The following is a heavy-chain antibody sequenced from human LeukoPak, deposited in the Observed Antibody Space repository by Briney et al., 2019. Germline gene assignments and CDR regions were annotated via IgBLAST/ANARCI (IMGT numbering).Heavy chain of an antibody. V-gene: IGHV3-30*02. D-gene: IGHD5-24*01. CDR1: GFTFSSYG. CDR3: AQEGGSRDGYNYFDY. J-gene: IGHJ4*02. Sequence: GGSLRLSCAASGFTFSSYGMHWVRQAPGKGLEWVAFIRYDGSNKYYADSVKGRFTISRDNSKNTLYLQMNSLRAEDTAVYYCAQEGGSRDGYNYFDYWGQGTLVTVSS. CDR2: IRYDGSNK.